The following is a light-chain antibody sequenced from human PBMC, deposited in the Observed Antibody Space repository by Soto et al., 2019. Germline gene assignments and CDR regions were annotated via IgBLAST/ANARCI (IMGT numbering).Light chain of an antibody. CDR3: CSYSGSSLWV. CDR1: SSDIGSFNL. CDR2: EGS. J-gene: IGLJ3*02. Sequence: QSALTQPASVSASPGQSITISCTGTSSDIGSFNLVSWYQQHPGKAPKLMIYEGSKRPSGVSNRFSSSKSGNTASLTISGLQAEDEANYYCCSYSGSSLWVFGGGTKLTVL. V-gene: IGLV2-23*01.